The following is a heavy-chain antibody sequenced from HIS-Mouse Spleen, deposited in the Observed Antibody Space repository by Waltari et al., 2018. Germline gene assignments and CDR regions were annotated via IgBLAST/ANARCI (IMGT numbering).Heavy chain of an antibody. D-gene: IGHD1-26*01. Sequence: QVQLVESGGGVVQPGRSLRLSWAASGFTFSSYGMPWVRQAPGKGLEWVAVISYDGSNKYYADSVKGRFTISRDNSKNTLYLQMNSLRAEDTAVYYCAKDRGSQFDYWGQGTLVTVSS. CDR1: GFTFSSYG. CDR2: ISYDGSNK. J-gene: IGHJ4*02. V-gene: IGHV3-30*18. CDR3: AKDRGSQFDY.